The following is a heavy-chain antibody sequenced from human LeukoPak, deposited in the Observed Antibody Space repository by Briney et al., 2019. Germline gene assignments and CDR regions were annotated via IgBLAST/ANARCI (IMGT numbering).Heavy chain of an antibody. V-gene: IGHV4-59*08. CDR3: ASHGGYSYCYFHYYYMDV. Sequence: SETLSLTCTVSGGSISSYYWSWIRQPPGKGLEWIGYTYYTGSTNYNPSLKSRVTISVDRSKKQFSLKLSSVTAADTAVYYCASHGGYSYCYFHYYYMDVWGKGTPVTVSS. CDR1: GGSISSYY. CDR2: TYYTGST. D-gene: IGHD5-18*01. J-gene: IGHJ6*03.